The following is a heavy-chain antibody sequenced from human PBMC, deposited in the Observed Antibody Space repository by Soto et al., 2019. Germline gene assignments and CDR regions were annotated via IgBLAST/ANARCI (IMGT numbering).Heavy chain of an antibody. Sequence: ASVEVCGEASGYTLTSYYMHWVRQAPGQGLEWVGIINPSGGSTSYAQKFQGRVTMTRDTSTSTVYMELSSLRSEDTAVYYCARASISGTYYYDSSGYYGPQYFQHWGQGTLVTVSS. CDR3: ARASISGTYYYDSSGYYGPQYFQH. CDR1: GYTLTSYY. J-gene: IGHJ1*01. V-gene: IGHV1-46*01. CDR2: INPSGGST. D-gene: IGHD3-22*01.